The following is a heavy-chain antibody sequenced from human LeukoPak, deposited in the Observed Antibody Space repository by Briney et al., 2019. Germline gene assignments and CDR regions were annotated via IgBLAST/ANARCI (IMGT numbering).Heavy chain of an antibody. D-gene: IGHD4-23*01. CDR1: GGSISSSSYY. Sequence: PSETLSLTRTVSGGSISSSSYYWGWIRHPPGKGLEWIGSTYYTGSTYYNPSLKSRVTISVDTSKNQFSLKLSSVTAADTAVYYCARLHYGGNYGYYYYYMDVWGKGTTVTVSS. CDR2: TYYTGST. CDR3: ARLHYGGNYGYYYYYMDV. J-gene: IGHJ6*03. V-gene: IGHV4-39*01.